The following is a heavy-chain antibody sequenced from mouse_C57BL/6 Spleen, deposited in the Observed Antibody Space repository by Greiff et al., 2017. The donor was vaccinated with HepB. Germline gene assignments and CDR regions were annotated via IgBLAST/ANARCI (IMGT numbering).Heavy chain of an antibody. Sequence: VQLKQSGPELVKPGASVKISCKASGYSFTGYYMNWVKQSPEKSLEWIGEINPSTGGTTYNQKFKAKATLTVDKSSSTAYMQLKSLTSEDSAVYYCARRGVRWYFDVWGTGTTVTVSS. CDR2: INPSTGGT. J-gene: IGHJ1*03. CDR1: GYSFTGYY. V-gene: IGHV1-42*01. CDR3: ARRGVRWYFDV.